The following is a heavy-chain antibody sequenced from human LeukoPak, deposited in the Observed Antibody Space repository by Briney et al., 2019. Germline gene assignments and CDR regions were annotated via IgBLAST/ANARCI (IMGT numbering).Heavy chain of an antibody. V-gene: IGHV3-30*04. CDR2: ISYDGSNK. J-gene: IGHJ3*02. CDR3: AREHDYGDYARAFDI. D-gene: IGHD4-17*01. Sequence: GGSLRLSCAASGFTFSSYAMHWVRQAPGKGLEWMAVISYDGSNKYYADSVKGRFIISRDNSKNTLYLQMNSLRAGDTAVYYCAREHDYGDYARAFDIWGQGTMVTVSS. CDR1: GFTFSSYA.